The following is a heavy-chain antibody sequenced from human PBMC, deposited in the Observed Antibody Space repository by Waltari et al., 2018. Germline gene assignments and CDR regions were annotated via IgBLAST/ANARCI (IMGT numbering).Heavy chain of an antibody. V-gene: IGHV1-69-2*01. CDR3: VTALGDRSSASRPFDV. CDR1: GYRFPDYY. J-gene: IGHJ3*01. CDR2: VDPEDGET. Sequence: EVQLLQSGTALKKPGSTVKISCQVSGYRFPDYYIHWVQQAPGKGPQWMGLVDPEDGETIYAERFQGRVTITADTSTETAFMGLSSLTSDDTAVYYCVTALGDRSSASRPFDVWGLGTLITVSS. D-gene: IGHD3-10*01.